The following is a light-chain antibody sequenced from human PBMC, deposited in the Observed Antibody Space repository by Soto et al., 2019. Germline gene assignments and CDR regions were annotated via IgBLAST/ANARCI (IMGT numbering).Light chain of an antibody. J-gene: IGKJ1*01. CDR3: QQYGSSRTWT. Sequence: EIVLTQSPGTLSLSPGERATLSCRASQSVSSSYLAWYQQTPGQAPRLLVYDTSYRATGVPDRFSGSGSGTDFTLTISRLEPEDFAVYYCQQYGSSRTWTFGQGTKVDIK. CDR1: QSVSSSY. CDR2: DTS. V-gene: IGKV3-20*01.